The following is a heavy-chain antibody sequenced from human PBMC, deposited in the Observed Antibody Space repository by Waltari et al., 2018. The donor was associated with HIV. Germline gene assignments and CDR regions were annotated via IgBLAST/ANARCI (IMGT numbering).Heavy chain of an antibody. CDR3: VGPSAAAAYKGYY. CDR1: GGSIRSSRYY. V-gene: IGHV4-39*01. J-gene: IGHJ4*02. CDR2: IYYSGST. D-gene: IGHD6-13*01. Sequence: QLQLQESGPGLVKPSETLSLTCPVSGGSIRSSRYYWGWIRQPPGKGLEGIGSIYYSGSTYYNPSLKSRVTISVDTSKNQFSLKLSSVTAADTAVYYCVGPSAAAAYKGYYWGQGTLVTVSS.